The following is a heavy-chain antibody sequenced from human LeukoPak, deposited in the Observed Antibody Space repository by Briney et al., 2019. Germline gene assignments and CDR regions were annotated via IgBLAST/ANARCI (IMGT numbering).Heavy chain of an antibody. CDR1: GFTFSSYT. V-gene: IGHV3-48*01. CDR3: ARDVYYGSGSPRLDY. J-gene: IGHJ4*02. CDR2: MSRSGDII. D-gene: IGHD3-10*01. Sequence: GGSLRLSCAASGFTFSSYTMNWVRQVPGKGLESVSYMSRSGDIIYYADSVKGRFTISRDNAKNSLYLQMNSLRAEDTAVYYCARDVYYGSGSPRLDYWGQGTLVTVSS.